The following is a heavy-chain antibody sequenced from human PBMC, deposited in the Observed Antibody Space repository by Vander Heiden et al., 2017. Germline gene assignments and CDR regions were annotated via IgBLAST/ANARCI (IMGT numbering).Heavy chain of an antibody. CDR3: ARSYREDKGGDDGFDI. CDR1: EYRFTTYW. CDR2: IYPGDSDT. V-gene: IGHV5-51*01. Sequence: EVQLVQSGAEVKKPGESLKISCKASEYRFTTYWIGWVRQMPGKGLEWMGIIYPGDSDTRYSPSFQGQVTVSADKSISTAYLQWSSLKASDTAIYYCARSYREDKGGDDGFDIWGQGTKVTVSS. J-gene: IGHJ3*02. D-gene: IGHD3-16*01.